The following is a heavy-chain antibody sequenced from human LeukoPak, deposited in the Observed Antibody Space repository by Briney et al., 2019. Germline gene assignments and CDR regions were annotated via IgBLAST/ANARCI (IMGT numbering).Heavy chain of an antibody. D-gene: IGHD3-3*01. V-gene: IGHV1-8*01. J-gene: IGHJ5*02. CDR2: MNPNSGNT. CDR1: GYTFTSYD. CDR3: ASSSPNDFWSGYYTGWFDP. Sequence: GASVQVSCKASGYTFTSYDINWVRQATGQGLEWMGWMNPNSGNTGYAQKFQGRVTMTRNTSISTAYMELSSLRSEDTAVYYCASSSPNDFWSGYYTGWFDPWGQGTLVTVSS.